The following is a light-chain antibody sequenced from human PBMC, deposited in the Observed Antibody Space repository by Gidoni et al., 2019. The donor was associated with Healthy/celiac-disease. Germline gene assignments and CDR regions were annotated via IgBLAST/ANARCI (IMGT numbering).Light chain of an antibody. Sequence: DIQMTQSPSTLSASVGDRATITCRASQSISSWLAWYQQKPGKAPKLLIYKASSLESGVPSRFSGSGSGTEFTLTISSLQPDDFATYYCQQYNSYPETFGQXTKVEIK. CDR1: QSISSW. J-gene: IGKJ1*01. CDR3: QQYNSYPET. CDR2: KAS. V-gene: IGKV1-5*03.